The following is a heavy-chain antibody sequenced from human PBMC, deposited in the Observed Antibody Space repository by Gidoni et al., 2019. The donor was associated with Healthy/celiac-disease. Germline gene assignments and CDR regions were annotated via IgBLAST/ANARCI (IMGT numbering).Heavy chain of an antibody. J-gene: IGHJ4*02. CDR3: ARGSDYLDY. CDR2: INPRGGST. Sequence: GLIFTSYQWAGGRKGPGQGRGWRGIINPRGGSTSYAQKFQGRVTMTRDTSTSTVYMELSSLRSEDTAVYYCARGSDYLDYWGQGTLVTVSS. CDR1: GLIFTSYQ. V-gene: IGHV1-46*03.